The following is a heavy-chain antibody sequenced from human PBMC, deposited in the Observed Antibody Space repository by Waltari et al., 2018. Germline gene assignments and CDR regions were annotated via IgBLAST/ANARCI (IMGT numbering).Heavy chain of an antibody. J-gene: IGHJ4*02. CDR2: ISSGSSAI. D-gene: IGHD6-19*01. Sequence: EVQLVESGGGLVQPGGSLRLSCAASGFTFSSYNMNWVRQAPGKGLEWVSYISSGSSAIYYSDSVRGRFIVSRDNGKNSLYLQMDSLRAEDTAVYYCARGIAVASQGVLWGQGTLATVSS. CDR1: GFTFSSYN. CDR3: ARGIAVASQGVL. V-gene: IGHV3-48*01.